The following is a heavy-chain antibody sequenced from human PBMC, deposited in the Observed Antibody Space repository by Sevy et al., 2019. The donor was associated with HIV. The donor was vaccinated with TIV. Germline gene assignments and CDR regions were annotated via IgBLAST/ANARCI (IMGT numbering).Heavy chain of an antibody. V-gene: IGHV3-33*01. CDR1: GFAFSTYG. D-gene: IGHD1-26*01. CDR3: ARGQGDDYNYGLDV. J-gene: IGHJ6*02. Sequence: GGYLRLSCAASGFAFSTYGLYWVRQAPGKGLEWVEVIWFDGSEKYYADSVKGRFTISRDNSKNTLYLQMNSLTAADTAVYYCARGQGDDYNYGLDVWGQGTTVTVSS. CDR2: IWFDGSEK.